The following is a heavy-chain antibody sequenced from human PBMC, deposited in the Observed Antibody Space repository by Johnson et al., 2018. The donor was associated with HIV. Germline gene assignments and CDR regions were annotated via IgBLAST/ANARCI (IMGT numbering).Heavy chain of an antibody. CDR2: ISSSGTTV. CDR1: GFTFSDYY. CDR3: ARGSLDYYESSGWGAFDI. D-gene: IGHD3-22*01. J-gene: IGHJ3*02. Sequence: QVQLVESGGGLVKPGGSLRLSCAASGFTFSDYYMTWIRQTPGKGLEWVSYISSSGTTVYYADSVRGRFSISRANTKHSLSLQMNSLRAEDTALYSCARGSLDYYESSGWGAFDIWGQGTMVTVSS. V-gene: IGHV3-11*04.